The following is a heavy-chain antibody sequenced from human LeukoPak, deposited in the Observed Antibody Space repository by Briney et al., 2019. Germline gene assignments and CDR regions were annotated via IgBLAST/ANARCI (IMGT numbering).Heavy chain of an antibody. CDR3: ARVVGATSIDY. V-gene: IGHV4-38-2*02. D-gene: IGHD2-15*01. Sequence: TASETLSLTCSVSGSSISSDYYWGWARQPPGKGLEWIGSIKHRGRSYYNPSLKSRVTISVDTSKNQFSLQLSSVTAPDTAVYYCARVVGATSIDYWGQGILVTVSS. J-gene: IGHJ4*02. CDR1: GSSISSDYY. CDR2: IKHRGRS.